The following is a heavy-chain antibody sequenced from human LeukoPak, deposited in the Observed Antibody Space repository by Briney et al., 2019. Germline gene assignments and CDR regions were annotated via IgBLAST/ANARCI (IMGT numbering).Heavy chain of an antibody. CDR2: IYHSGST. CDR1: GYSISSGYY. J-gene: IGHJ4*02. Sequence: SETLSLTCTVSGYSISSGYYWGWIRQPPGKGLEWIGSIYHSGSTYYNPSLKSRVTISVDTSKNQFSLKLSSVTAADTAVYYCARDQRYYGSGSYYQRWGQGTLVTVSS. CDR3: ARDQRYYGSGSYYQR. V-gene: IGHV4-38-2*02. D-gene: IGHD3-10*01.